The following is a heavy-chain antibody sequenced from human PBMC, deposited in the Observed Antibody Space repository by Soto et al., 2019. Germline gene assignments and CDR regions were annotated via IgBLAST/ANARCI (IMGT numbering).Heavy chain of an antibody. Sequence: QVQLVQSGAEVKKPGSSVKVSCKASGGTFSSYAISWVRQAPGQGLEWMGGIIPIFGTANYAQKFQGRVTFTADKSTSTAYMELSSLRSEDTAVYYCARDQVTMVRGVITGWFDPWGQGTLVTVSS. D-gene: IGHD3-10*01. V-gene: IGHV1-69*06. CDR1: GGTFSSYA. J-gene: IGHJ5*02. CDR2: IIPIFGTA. CDR3: ARDQVTMVRGVITGWFDP.